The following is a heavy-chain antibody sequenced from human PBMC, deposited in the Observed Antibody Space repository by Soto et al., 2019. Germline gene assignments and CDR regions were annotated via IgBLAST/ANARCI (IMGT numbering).Heavy chain of an antibody. J-gene: IGHJ3*02. D-gene: IGHD2-8*01. CDR2: LSSRGFST. Sequence: EVQLLESGGDLVQPGGSLRLSCAASGFTFNDYALTWVRQVPGKGLEWVSSLSSRGFSTHYAESVKGRFTISRDNIKNTVYLQMNSLRAEDTAVYYCARDRAVYCSNGICLGAFDIWGQGTLVTVSS. CDR1: GFTFNDYA. V-gene: IGHV3-23*01. CDR3: ARDRAVYCSNGICLGAFDI.